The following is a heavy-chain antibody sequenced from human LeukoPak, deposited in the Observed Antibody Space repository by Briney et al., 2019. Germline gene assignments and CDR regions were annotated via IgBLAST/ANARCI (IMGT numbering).Heavy chain of an antibody. V-gene: IGHV4-59*12. CDR2: IYYSGST. CDR1: GGSISSYY. J-gene: IGHJ6*04. Sequence: KASETLSLTCTVSGGSISSYYWSWIRQPPGKGLEWIGYIYYSGSTYYNPSLKSRVTISVDTSENQFSLKLSSVTAADTAVYYCARDRLEEGMDVWGKGTTVTVSS. CDR3: ARDRLEEGMDV. D-gene: IGHD5-12*01.